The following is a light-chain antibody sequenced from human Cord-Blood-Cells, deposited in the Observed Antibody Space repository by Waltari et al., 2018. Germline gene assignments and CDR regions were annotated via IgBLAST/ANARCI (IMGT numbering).Light chain of an antibody. CDR3: QQYGSSRWT. Sequence: IVLPQSPGTLSLSPGERATLSCRASQSVSSSYLAWYQQKPGQAPRLLNYGSSRRAAGIPDRFSGSGSGTVFTLTISRLEPEYFAVYYCQQYGSSRWTFGQGTKVEIK. CDR2: GSS. J-gene: IGKJ1*01. V-gene: IGKV3-20*01. CDR1: QSVSSSY.